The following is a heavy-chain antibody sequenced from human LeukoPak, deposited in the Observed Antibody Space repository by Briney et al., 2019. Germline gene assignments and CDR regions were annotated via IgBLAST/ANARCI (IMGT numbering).Heavy chain of an antibody. CDR3: ARSITGTTFSDY. Sequence: GGSLRLSCAASGFTFSSYAMSWVRQAPGKGLEWVSAISGSGGSTYYADSVKGRFTISRDNSKNTLYLQMNSLRAEDTAVYYCARSITGTTFSDYWGQGTLVTVSS. V-gene: IGHV3-23*01. J-gene: IGHJ4*02. CDR2: ISGSGGST. CDR1: GFTFSSYA. D-gene: IGHD1-20*01.